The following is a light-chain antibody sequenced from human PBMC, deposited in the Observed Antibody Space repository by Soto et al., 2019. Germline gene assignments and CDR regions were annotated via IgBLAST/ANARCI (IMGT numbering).Light chain of an antibody. V-gene: IGKV3-11*01. Sequence: EIVLTQSPATLSLSPGDGATLSCRASQSVSNYLAWYQQKPGQAPRLLIYDASNRATGIPARFSGSGSGTDFTLTISSLEPEDFAVYYCQQRSNLITFGQGTRLEIK. J-gene: IGKJ5*01. CDR3: QQRSNLIT. CDR2: DAS. CDR1: QSVSNY.